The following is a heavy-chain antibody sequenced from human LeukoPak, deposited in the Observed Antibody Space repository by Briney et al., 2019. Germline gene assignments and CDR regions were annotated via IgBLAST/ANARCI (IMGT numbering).Heavy chain of an antibody. CDR1: GGSLSSGAYY. CDR3: ASLVGDGYPH. CDR2: IYYTGST. J-gene: IGHJ4*02. Sequence: SETLSLTCAVSGGSLSSGAYYWSWIRQLPGKGLEWIGYIYYTGSTYYKPSPKSRVIISADTSKSQFSLKLTSVTAADTAVYYCASLVGDGYPHWGQGTLVTVSS. D-gene: IGHD5-24*01. V-gene: IGHV4-31*11.